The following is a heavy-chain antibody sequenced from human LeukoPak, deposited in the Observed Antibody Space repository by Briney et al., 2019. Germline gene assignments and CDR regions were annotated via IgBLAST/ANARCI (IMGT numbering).Heavy chain of an antibody. CDR3: ASPSQYSNSWFDYMDV. D-gene: IGHD6-13*01. CDR1: GFTFNIYS. Sequence: GGSLRLSCAASGFTFNIYSMNWVRQAPGKGPEWVSSISSSGDYIYYADSVKGRFTISRDNAKNSLYLQMNSLRAEDTAVYYCASPSQYSNSWFDYMDVWGKGTTVTVSS. J-gene: IGHJ6*03. V-gene: IGHV3-21*01. CDR2: ISSSGDYI.